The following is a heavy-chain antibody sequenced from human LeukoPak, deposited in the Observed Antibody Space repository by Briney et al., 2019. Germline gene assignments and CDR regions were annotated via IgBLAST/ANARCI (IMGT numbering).Heavy chain of an antibody. V-gene: IGHV3-23*01. CDR2: ISGSGGST. CDR1: GFTFSSYA. CDR3: AKDGDGYYYYGMDV. D-gene: IGHD2-8*01. Sequence: GGSLRVSCAASGFTFSSYAMSWVRQAPGKGLEWVSVISGSGGSTFHADSVKGRFTISRDNSKNTLVLQMNSLRAEDTAVYYCAKDGDGYYYYGMDVWGQGTTVTVSS. J-gene: IGHJ6*02.